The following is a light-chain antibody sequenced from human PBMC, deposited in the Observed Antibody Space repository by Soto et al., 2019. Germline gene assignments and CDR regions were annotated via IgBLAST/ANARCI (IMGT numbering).Light chain of an antibody. CDR3: QQRSNWPPIT. CDR2: DAS. J-gene: IGKJ5*01. V-gene: IGKV3-11*01. Sequence: EIVLTQSPATLSLSPWERATLSCRASQSVSSYLAWYQQKPGQAPRLLIYDASNRATGIPARFSSSGSGTDFTLTISSLEPEDFAVYYCQQRSNWPPITFGQGTRLEIK. CDR1: QSVSSY.